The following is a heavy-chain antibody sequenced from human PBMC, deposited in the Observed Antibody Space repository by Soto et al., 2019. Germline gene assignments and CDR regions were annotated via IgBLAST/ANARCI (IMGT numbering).Heavy chain of an antibody. CDR2: IYSGGST. D-gene: IGHD1-7*01. V-gene: IGHV3-53*01. CDR1: GFTVSSNY. Sequence: PGGSLRLSCAASGFTVSSNYMSWVRQAPGKGLEWVSVIYSGGSTYYADSVKGRFTISRDNSKNTLYLQMNSLRAEDTAVYYCARLTGTTKYYYYYYGMDVWGQGTTVTVSS. CDR3: ARLTGTTKYYYYYYGMDV. J-gene: IGHJ6*02.